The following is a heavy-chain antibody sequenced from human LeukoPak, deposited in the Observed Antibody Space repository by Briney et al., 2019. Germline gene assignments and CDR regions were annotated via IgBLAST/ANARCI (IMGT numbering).Heavy chain of an antibody. V-gene: IGHV3-21*01. J-gene: IGHJ6*03. Sequence: GGSLRLSCAASGFTFSSYSMNWVRQAPGKGLGWVSSISSSSSYIYYADSVKGRFTISRDNAKNSLYLQMNSLRAEDTAVYYCARGPSYYYYYMDVWGKGTTVTISS. CDR2: ISSSSSYI. CDR3: ARGPSYYYYYMDV. CDR1: GFTFSSYS.